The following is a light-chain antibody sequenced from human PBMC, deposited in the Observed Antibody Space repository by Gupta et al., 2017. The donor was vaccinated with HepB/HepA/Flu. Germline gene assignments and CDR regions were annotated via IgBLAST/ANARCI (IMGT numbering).Light chain of an antibody. V-gene: IGLV2-14*01. CDR2: DVN. J-gene: IGLJ2*01. CDR1: SRDVGGNNY. CDR3: SSYASSSTYVV. Sequence: SALTHPASVPGSPGQSSTITCTGASRDVGGNNYVSWYQQNPGKAPKLVLYDVNNRPSGVSNRFSGSKSGNTASLTISGLQAEDEADYYWSSYASSSTYVVFGGGTKLTVL.